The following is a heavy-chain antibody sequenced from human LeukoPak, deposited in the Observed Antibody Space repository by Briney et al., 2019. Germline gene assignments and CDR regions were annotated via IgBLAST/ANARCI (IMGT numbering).Heavy chain of an antibody. J-gene: IGHJ4*02. V-gene: IGHV4-39*01. CDR2: IYYSGST. D-gene: IGHD3-10*01. CDR3: ARRGGTVRGNYFDY. CDR1: GGSISSSSYY. Sequence: SETLSLTCTVSGGSISSSSYYWGWIRQPPGKGLEWIGSIYYSGSTYYNPSLKSRVTISVDTSKNQFSLKLTSVTAADTAVYYCARRGGTVRGNYFDYWGQGTLVTVSS.